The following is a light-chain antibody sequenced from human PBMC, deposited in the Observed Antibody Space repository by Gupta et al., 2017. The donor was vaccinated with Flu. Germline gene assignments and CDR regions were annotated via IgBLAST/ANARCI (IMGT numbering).Light chain of an antibody. CDR3: QQRSNWPPLT. CDR2: DAS. J-gene: IGKJ4*01. V-gene: IGKV3-11*01. Sequence: EIVLTQSPVTLSLSPGERATLSCRASESISTYLAWYQQKPGQAPRLLIYDASNRATGIPVRFSGSGFGTDFTLTISSLHPEDFAVYYCQQRSNWPPLTFGGGTKVEIK. CDR1: ESISTY.